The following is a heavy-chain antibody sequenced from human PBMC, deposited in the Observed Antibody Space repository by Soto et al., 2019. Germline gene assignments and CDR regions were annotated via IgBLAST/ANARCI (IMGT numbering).Heavy chain of an antibody. CDR3: ARARPYYYGMDV. CDR2: IKQDGNEK. Sequence: PGGSLRLSCAASGCTFRSYLMNWVRQAPGKGLEWVANIKQDGNEKYYVDSVRGRFTISRDNAKNSLYLQMNSLRAEDTAVYYCARARPYYYGMDVWGQGTTVTVS. V-gene: IGHV3-7*01. CDR1: GCTFRSYL. J-gene: IGHJ6*02.